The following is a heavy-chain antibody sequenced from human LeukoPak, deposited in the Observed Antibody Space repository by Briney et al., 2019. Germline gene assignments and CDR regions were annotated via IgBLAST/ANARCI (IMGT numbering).Heavy chain of an antibody. Sequence: SQTLSLTCTVSGGSISSGGYYWSWIRQHPGKGLEWIGYIYHSGSTYYNPSLKSRVTISVDRSKNQFSLKLSSVTAADTAVYYRARDRGGYNSWFDPWGQGTLVTLSS. CDR3: ARDRGGYNSWFDP. CDR2: IYHSGST. D-gene: IGHD5-24*01. V-gene: IGHV4-30-2*01. CDR1: GGSISSGGYY. J-gene: IGHJ5*02.